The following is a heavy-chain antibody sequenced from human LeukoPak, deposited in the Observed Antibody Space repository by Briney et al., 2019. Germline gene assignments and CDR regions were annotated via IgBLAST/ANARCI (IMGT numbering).Heavy chain of an antibody. V-gene: IGHV3-30*02. J-gene: IGHJ4*02. Sequence: GGSLRLSCAASGFSFSSFGMHWVRQAPGKGLEWVTCIRYDGSRKHYTDSVKGRFTISRDNSKNTLYLQMNSLRDEDTAVYYCAKDYGDFGDSSSYLDHWGQGTLVTVSS. CDR2: IRYDGSRK. CDR1: GFSFSSFG. D-gene: IGHD4-17*01. CDR3: AKDYGDFGDSSSYLDH.